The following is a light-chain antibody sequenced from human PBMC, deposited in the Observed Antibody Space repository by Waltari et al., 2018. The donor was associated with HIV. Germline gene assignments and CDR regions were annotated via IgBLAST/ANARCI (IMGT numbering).Light chain of an antibody. CDR1: NSHIGSYGY. CDR2: EVT. CDR3: SSFADRDGFYVL. J-gene: IGLJ2*01. Sequence: QSALTQPPSASRSPGQSVTLPCTGSNSHIGSYGYVSRHHLHPGKAPKLVISEVTKRPSGVSDRFSGSKSANTAFLTVSGLQAEDEADYYCSSFADRDGFYVLFGGGTRLTVL. V-gene: IGLV2-8*02.